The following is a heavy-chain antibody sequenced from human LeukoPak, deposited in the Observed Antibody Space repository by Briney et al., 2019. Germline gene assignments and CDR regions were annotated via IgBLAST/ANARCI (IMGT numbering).Heavy chain of an antibody. V-gene: IGHV3-23*01. CDR3: AKTYYYDSSGYYYVFDY. J-gene: IGHJ4*02. CDR2: ISGSAGST. CDR1: GFTFSSYA. D-gene: IGHD3-22*01. Sequence: GGSLSLSCAASGFTFSSYAMSWVRQAPGKGLEWVSAISGSAGSTYYADSVKGRFTISRDNSKNTLYLQMNGLRAEDTAIYYCAKTYYYDSSGYYYVFDYWGQGTLVTVSS.